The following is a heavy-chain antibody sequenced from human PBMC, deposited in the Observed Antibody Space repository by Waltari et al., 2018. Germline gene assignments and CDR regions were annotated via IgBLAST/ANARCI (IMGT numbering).Heavy chain of an antibody. V-gene: IGHV3-30*18. D-gene: IGHD6-19*01. CDR3: AKGARIAVAGIIWFDP. J-gene: IGHJ5*02. CDR1: GFPFSSYG. CDR2: ISYYGSNK. Sequence: QVQLVESGGGVVQPGRSLRLSCAASGFPFSSYGMHWVRQAPGKGLEWVAVISYYGSNKYYADSVKGRFTISRDNSKNTLYLQMNSLRAEDSAVYYCAKGARIAVAGIIWFDPWGQGTLVTVSS.